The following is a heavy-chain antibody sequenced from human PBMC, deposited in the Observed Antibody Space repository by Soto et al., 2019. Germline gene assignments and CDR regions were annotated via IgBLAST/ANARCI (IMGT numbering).Heavy chain of an antibody. J-gene: IGHJ5*02. CDR2: INAGNGNT. D-gene: IGHD2-2*01. CDR1: GYTFTSYA. Sequence: ASVKVSCKASGYTFTSYAMHWVRQAPGQRLEWMGWINAGNGNTKYSQKFQGRVTITRDTSASTAYMELSSLRSEDTAVYYCARDGFPIVVVPAARHSWFDPWGQGTLVTVSS. V-gene: IGHV1-3*01. CDR3: ARDGFPIVVVPAARHSWFDP.